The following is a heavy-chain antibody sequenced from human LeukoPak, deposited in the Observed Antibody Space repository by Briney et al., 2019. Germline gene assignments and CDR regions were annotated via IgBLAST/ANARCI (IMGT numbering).Heavy chain of an antibody. Sequence: GGSLRLPCAASGFTFSSYWMSWVRQAPGKGLEWVANIKQDRSEDNYVDSVKGRFTISRDNAKNSLYLQMNSLRTEDTAVYYCARTGNYFDYWGQGTLVTVSS. CDR3: ARTGNYFDY. V-gene: IGHV3-7*01. J-gene: IGHJ4*02. D-gene: IGHD3-10*01. CDR2: IKQDRSED. CDR1: GFTFSSYW.